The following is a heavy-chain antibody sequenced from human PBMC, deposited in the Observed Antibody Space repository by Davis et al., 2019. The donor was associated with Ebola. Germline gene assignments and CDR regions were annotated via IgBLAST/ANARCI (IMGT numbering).Heavy chain of an antibody. J-gene: IGHJ4*02. CDR3: AKDIGRRSVAGTLDY. Sequence: SLKISCAAAGFTFDESAMHWVRQAPGKGLEWVSYISWNSVIVAYADSVKGRLTISRDNAKNSLYLQMDGLRSEDTALYYCAKDIGRRSVAGTLDYWGRGSPVTVSS. D-gene: IGHD6-19*01. CDR1: GFTFDESA. CDR2: ISWNSVIV. V-gene: IGHV3-9*01.